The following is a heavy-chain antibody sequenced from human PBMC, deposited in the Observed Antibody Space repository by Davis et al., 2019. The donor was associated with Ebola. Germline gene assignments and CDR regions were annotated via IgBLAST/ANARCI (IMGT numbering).Heavy chain of an antibody. CDR3: ARGALIESPYYFDY. D-gene: IGHD3-16*02. V-gene: IGHV1-69*06. CDR2: IIPIFGTA. J-gene: IGHJ4*02. CDR1: GGTFSSYA. Sequence: SVKVSCKASGGTFSSYAISWVRQAPGQGLEWMGGIIPIFGTANYAQKFQGRVTITADKSTSTAYMELSSLRSEDTAVYYCARGALIESPYYFDYWGQGTLVTVSS.